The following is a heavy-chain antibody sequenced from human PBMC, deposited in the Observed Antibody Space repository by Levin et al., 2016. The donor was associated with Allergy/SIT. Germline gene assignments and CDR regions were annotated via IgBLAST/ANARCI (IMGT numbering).Heavy chain of an antibody. CDR3: ARWHSMAVAGTFDY. Sequence: SQTLSLTCGVSGDYFTSTTSYWAWIRQPPGKGLEWIGNVYYTGSTYYNPSLKSRVTMSIDTSNNKFYLAVISVTAADTAVYYCARWHSMAVAGTFDYWGQGALVTVSS. V-gene: IGHV4-39*01. D-gene: IGHD6-19*01. J-gene: IGHJ4*02. CDR1: GDYFTSTTSY. CDR2: VYYTGST.